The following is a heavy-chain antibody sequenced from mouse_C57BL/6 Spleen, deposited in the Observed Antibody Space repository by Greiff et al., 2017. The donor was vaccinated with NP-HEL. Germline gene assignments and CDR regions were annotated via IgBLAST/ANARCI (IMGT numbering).Heavy chain of an antibody. CDR2: INPYNGGT. CDR1: GYTFTDYY. CDR3: ARRYSNYYFDY. V-gene: IGHV1-19*01. D-gene: IGHD2-5*01. Sequence: VQLKESGPVLVKPGASVKMSCKASGYTFTDYYMNWVKQSHGKSLEWIGVINPYNGGTSYNQKFKGKATLTVDKSSSTAYMELNSLTSEDSAVYYCARRYSNYYFDYWGQGTTLTVSS. J-gene: IGHJ2*01.